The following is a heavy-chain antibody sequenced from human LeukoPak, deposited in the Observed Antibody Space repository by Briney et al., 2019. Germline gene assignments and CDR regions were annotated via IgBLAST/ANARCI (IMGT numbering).Heavy chain of an antibody. Sequence: GGSLRLSCAASGFTFSSYSMNWVRQASGRGLQWVSSIDPSGYTIFYADSVKGRFTISRDNAKNSLYLQMNSLRAEDTAVYYCAKGKTLGGVIVHIWDYWGQGTLVTVSS. CDR2: IDPSGYTI. J-gene: IGHJ4*02. D-gene: IGHD3-16*02. CDR3: AKGKTLGGVIVHIWDY. V-gene: IGHV3-21*04. CDR1: GFTFSSYS.